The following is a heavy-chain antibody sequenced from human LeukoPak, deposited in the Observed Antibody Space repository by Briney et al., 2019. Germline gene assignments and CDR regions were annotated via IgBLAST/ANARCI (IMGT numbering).Heavy chain of an antibody. V-gene: IGHV1-3*01. CDR2: INAGNGNT. Sequence: GASVKVSCKASGYTFTSYAMHWVRQAPGQRLEWMGWINAGNGNTKYSQKFQGRVTITRDTSASTAYMELSSLRSADTAVYYCARDYGDYGILDYWGQGTLVTVSS. CDR1: GYTFTSYA. J-gene: IGHJ4*01. D-gene: IGHD4-17*01. CDR3: ARDYGDYGILDY.